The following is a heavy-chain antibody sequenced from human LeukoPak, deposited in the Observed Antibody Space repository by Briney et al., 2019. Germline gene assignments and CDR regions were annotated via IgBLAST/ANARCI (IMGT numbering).Heavy chain of an antibody. D-gene: IGHD2-21*02. CDR3: ARSPVLVTAWGY. V-gene: IGHV4-39*01. J-gene: IGHJ4*02. Sequence: SETLSLTCTVSGGSISSYYWSWIRQPPGKGLEWIGSIYYSGSTYYNPSLKSRVTISVDTSKNQFSLKLSSVTAADTAVYYCARSPVLVTAWGYWGQGTLVTVSS. CDR1: GGSISSYY. CDR2: IYYSGST.